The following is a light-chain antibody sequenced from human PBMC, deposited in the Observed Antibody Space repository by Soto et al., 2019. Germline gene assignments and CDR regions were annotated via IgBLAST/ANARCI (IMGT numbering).Light chain of an antibody. J-gene: IGKJ2*01. CDR1: QSISTW. Sequence: DIQMTQSPSTLSASVGDRVTITCRASQSISTWLAWYQQKPGKAPNLLIYKAANLERGVPSRFSGSGSGTDFTLTISGLQRDDFATYYCQQYETYYTFGQGTKLEIK. CDR2: KAA. V-gene: IGKV1-5*03. CDR3: QQYETYYT.